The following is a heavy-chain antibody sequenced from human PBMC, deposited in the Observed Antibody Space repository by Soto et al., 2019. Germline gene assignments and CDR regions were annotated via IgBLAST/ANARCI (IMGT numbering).Heavy chain of an antibody. CDR1: GYTFTSYG. CDR2: ISGYNGDT. V-gene: IGHV1-18*01. CDR3: AREGSYHDFDY. J-gene: IGHJ4*02. Sequence: AAVKVSCKASGYTFTSYGISWVRQAPGQGLAWMGWISGYNGDTNYAQKFQGRVTLTTDTSTSTAYLEVMTLRSDDTAVYYCAREGSYHDFDYWGLGTMVTVSS. D-gene: IGHD3-22*01.